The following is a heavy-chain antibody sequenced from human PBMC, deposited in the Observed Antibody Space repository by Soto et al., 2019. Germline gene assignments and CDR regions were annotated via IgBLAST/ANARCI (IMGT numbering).Heavy chain of an antibody. V-gene: IGHV4-30-4*01. CDR1: GGSISSGDYY. J-gene: IGHJ6*02. D-gene: IGHD5-18*01. CDR2: IYYSGST. CDR3: ASVYSYGYGPGYYGMDV. Sequence: PSETLSLTCTVSGGSISSGDYYWSWIRQPPGKGLEWIGYIYYSGSTYYNPSLKSRVTISVDTSKNQFSLKLSSVTAADTAVYYCASVYSYGYGPGYYGMDVWGQGTTVTVSS.